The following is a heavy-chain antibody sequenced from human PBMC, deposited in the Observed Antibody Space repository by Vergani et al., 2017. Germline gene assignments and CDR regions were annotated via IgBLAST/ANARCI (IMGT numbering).Heavy chain of an antibody. D-gene: IGHD2-2*01. CDR2: MNPNSGNT. CDR3: AREDCSSTSCHYYFDY. V-gene: IGHV1-8*03. Sequence: QVQLVQSGAEVKKPGASVKVSCKASGYTFTSYDINWVRQATGQGLEWMGWMNPNSGNTGYAQKFQGRVTITRNTSIITAYMELSSLRSEDTAVYYCAREDCSSTSCHYYFDYWGQGTLVTVSS. J-gene: IGHJ4*02. CDR1: GYTFTSYD.